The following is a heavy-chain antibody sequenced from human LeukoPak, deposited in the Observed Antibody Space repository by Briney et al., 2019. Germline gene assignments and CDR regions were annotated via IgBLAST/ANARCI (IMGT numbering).Heavy chain of an antibody. V-gene: IGHV3-23*01. J-gene: IGHJ5*02. CDR1: GFTFNSYA. D-gene: IGHD3-22*01. Sequence: GGSLRLSCAGFGFTFNSYAMTWVRQAPGKGLKWVSGISGSGGTTYYADSVKGRFTISRDNFNNTLYLQMNSMRVEDTALYFCTKGVVDYYDSSGYYPSDLWGQGTLVTVSS. CDR3: TKGVVDYYDSSGYYPSDL. CDR2: ISGSGGTT.